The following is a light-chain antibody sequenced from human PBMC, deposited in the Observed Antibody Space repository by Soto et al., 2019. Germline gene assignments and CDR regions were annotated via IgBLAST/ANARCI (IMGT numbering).Light chain of an antibody. CDR3: QKRRNWPPVT. Sequence: EIVLTQSPATLSLSPGERATLSCRASQSVSSYLAWYQQKPGQAPRLLIYDASNRATGIPARISGSESGTDFTLTRSSLEPEDFAVYYCQKRRNWPPVTFGQGTKVDIK. V-gene: IGKV3-11*01. CDR1: QSVSSY. J-gene: IGKJ1*01. CDR2: DAS.